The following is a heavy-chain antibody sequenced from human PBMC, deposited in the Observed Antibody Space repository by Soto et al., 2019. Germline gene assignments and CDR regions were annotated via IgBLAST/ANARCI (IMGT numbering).Heavy chain of an antibody. CDR1: GGSISSYY. D-gene: IGHD3-16*01. CDR2: IYYSGST. Sequence: SETLSLTCTVSGGSISSYYWSWIRQPPGKGLEWIGYIYYSGSTNYNPSLKSRVTISVDTSKNQFSLKLSSVTAADTAVYYCARDYGKNWFYPWGQGTLVTVSS. J-gene: IGHJ5*02. V-gene: IGHV4-59*01. CDR3: ARDYGKNWFYP.